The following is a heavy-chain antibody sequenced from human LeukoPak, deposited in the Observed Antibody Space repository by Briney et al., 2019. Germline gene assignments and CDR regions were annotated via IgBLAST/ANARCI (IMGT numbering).Heavy chain of an antibody. CDR2: IYDSGST. CDR1: GGSIRSSYYY. J-gene: IGHJ4*02. V-gene: IGHV4-39*02. Sequence: PSETLSLTCTVSGGSIRSSYYYWGWIRQPPGKGLEWIGSIYDSGSTYYNPSLKSRVTISVDTSKNQFSLKLNSVTAADTAVYYCARDRNGWYDLDYWGQGTLVTVSS. D-gene: IGHD6-19*01. CDR3: ARDRNGWYDLDY.